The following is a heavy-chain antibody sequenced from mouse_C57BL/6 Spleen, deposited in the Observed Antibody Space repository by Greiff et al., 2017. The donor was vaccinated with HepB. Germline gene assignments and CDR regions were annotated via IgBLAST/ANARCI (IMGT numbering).Heavy chain of an antibody. CDR1: GYTFTSYW. Sequence: VQLQQPGAELVKPGASVKLSCKASGYTFTSYWMHWVKQRPGQGLEWIGMIHPNSGSTNYNEKFQSKATLTVDKSSSTAYMQLSSLTSEDSAVYYCARDLITTVVATYAMDYWGQGTSVTVSS. D-gene: IGHD1-1*01. V-gene: IGHV1-64*01. CDR2: IHPNSGST. J-gene: IGHJ4*01. CDR3: ARDLITTVVATYAMDY.